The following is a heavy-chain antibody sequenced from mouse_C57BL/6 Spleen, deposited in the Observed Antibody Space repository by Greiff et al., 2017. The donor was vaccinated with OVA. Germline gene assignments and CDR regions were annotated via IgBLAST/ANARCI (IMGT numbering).Heavy chain of an antibody. CDR1: GYAFSSYW. CDR3: AKWGYSSSHSYAMDY. V-gene: IGHV1-80*01. CDR2: IYPGDGDT. J-gene: IGHJ4*01. Sequence: VQLQESGAELVKPGASVKISCKASGYAFSSYWMNWVKQRPGKGLEWIGQIYPGDGDTNYNGKFKGKATLTADKSSSTAYMQLSSLTSEDSAVYSGAKWGYSSSHSYAMDYWGQGTSVTVSS. D-gene: IGHD1-1*01.